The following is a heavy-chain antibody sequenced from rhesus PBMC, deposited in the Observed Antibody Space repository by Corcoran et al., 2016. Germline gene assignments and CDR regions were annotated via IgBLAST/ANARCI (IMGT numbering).Heavy chain of an antibody. D-gene: IGHD1-1*01. Sequence: EVQLVESGGGLVQPGGSLRLSCAAAGFTFSSYDMSWVRQAPGKGLEWVSYISYTGKTRYYAASMKGRFTISRDNAKNSLSLQMSSLGAEDTAVYYCTRGWGGTREIDYWGQGVLVTVSS. CDR1: GFTFSSYD. CDR2: ISYTGKTR. CDR3: TRGWGGTREIDY. V-gene: IGHV3-136*01. J-gene: IGHJ4*01.